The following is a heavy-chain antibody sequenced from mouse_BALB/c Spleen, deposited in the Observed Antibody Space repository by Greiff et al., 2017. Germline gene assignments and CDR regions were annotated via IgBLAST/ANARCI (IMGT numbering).Heavy chain of an antibody. Sequence: QVHVKQSGAELVRPGTSVKVSCKASGYAFTNYLIEWVKQRPGQGLEWIGVINPGSGGTNYNEKFKGKATLTADKSSSTAYMQLSSLTSDDSAVYFCARGARATYAMDYWGQGTSVTVSS. CDR3: ARGARATYAMDY. D-gene: IGHD3-1*01. CDR2: INPGSGGT. V-gene: IGHV1-54*01. J-gene: IGHJ4*01. CDR1: GYAFTNYL.